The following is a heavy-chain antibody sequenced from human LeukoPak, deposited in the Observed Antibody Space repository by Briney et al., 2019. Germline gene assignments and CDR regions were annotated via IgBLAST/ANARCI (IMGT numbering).Heavy chain of an antibody. D-gene: IGHD3-9*01. CDR3: ARGGFLTGYELDY. Sequence: PGGSLRLSCAASGFSFSDCGMHWVRQAPDKGLEWVALIWEDGGDKYYSDSVKGRFTIPRDNSKNTLDLQMNSLRAEDTAVYYCARGGFLTGYELDYWGQGTLVTVSS. CDR2: IWEDGGDK. CDR1: GFSFSDCG. J-gene: IGHJ4*02. V-gene: IGHV3-33*01.